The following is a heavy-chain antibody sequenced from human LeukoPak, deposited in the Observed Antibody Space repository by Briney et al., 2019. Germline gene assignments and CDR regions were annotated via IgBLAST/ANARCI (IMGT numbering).Heavy chain of an antibody. CDR1: NYSINSGHY. Sequence: SETLSLTCIVSNYSINSGHYWGWIRQPPGKGLEWIGSIYHTGFTYSNPSLTSRLTMSIDASKNEFSLKLSSVTAADTAVYYCARQPPAAADYDFWSGYYFDYWGQGTLVTVSS. CDR2: IYHTGFT. CDR3: ARQPPAAADYDFWSGYYFDY. D-gene: IGHD3-3*01. V-gene: IGHV4-38-2*02. J-gene: IGHJ4*02.